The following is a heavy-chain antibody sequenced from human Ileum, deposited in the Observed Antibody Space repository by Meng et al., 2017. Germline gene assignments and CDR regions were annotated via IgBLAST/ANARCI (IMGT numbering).Heavy chain of an antibody. V-gene: IGHV4-4*02. CDR1: GGSISGGTW. CDR2: FHPGSGA. CDR3: AKNGAYCLES. Sequence: QVQLQQWGPGLVKPSGTLSLTCAVSGGSISGGTWWSWVRQPPGKGLQWIGQFHPGSGAAYNPSLETRVTISVDTSKNQFSLELTSVTAADTAVYYCAKNGAYCLESWGQGTLVTVSS. J-gene: IGHJ4*02. D-gene: IGHD2-21*01.